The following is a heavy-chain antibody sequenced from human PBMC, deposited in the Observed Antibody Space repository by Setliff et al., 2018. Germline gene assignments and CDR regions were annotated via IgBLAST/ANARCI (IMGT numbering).Heavy chain of an antibody. Sequence: AASVKVSCKASGYTFTSYGISWVRQAPGQGLEWMGWISAYIGNTNYAQKLQGRVTMTTDTSTSTAYMELRSLRSDDTAVYHCARDPGWFGELLGYFDYWGQGTLVTVSS. J-gene: IGHJ4*02. D-gene: IGHD3-10*01. CDR1: GYTFTSYG. CDR3: ARDPGWFGELLGYFDY. CDR2: ISAYIGNT. V-gene: IGHV1-18*01.